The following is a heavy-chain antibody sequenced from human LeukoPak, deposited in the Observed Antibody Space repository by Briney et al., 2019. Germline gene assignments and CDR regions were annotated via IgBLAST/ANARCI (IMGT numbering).Heavy chain of an antibody. D-gene: IGHD1-26*01. Sequence: GGSLRLSCAASGFTFSSYAMHWVRQAPGKGLEYVSGISSNGGSTYYANSVKGRFTISRDNSKNTLYLQMGSLRAEDMAVYYCSRGSGSYHYYYMDDWGKGTTVTVSS. CDR2: ISSNGGST. J-gene: IGHJ6*03. CDR3: SRGSGSYHYYYMDD. CDR1: GFTFSSYA. V-gene: IGHV3-64*01.